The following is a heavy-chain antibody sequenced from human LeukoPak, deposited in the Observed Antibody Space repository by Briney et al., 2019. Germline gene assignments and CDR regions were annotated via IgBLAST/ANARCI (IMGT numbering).Heavy chain of an antibody. CDR1: GGSISSYY. CDR3: ARSTYYYDSSGYYFAWYYFDY. Sequence: PSETLSLTCTVSGGSISSYYWSWIRQPPGKGLEWIGYMYYSGSTNYNPSLKSRVTISVDTSKNQFSLKLSSVTAADTAVYYCARSTYYYDSSGYYFAWYYFDYWGQGTLVTVSS. V-gene: IGHV4-59*01. CDR2: MYYSGST. D-gene: IGHD3-22*01. J-gene: IGHJ4*02.